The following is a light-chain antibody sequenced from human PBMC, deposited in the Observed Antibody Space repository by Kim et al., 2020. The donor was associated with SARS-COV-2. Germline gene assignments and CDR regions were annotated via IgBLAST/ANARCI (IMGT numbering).Light chain of an antibody. Sequence: DIQMTQSPSSLSASVGDRVTITCRASQSISTYLNWYQQKRGKAPKVLIYDASSLESEVPSRFSGSGSGTDFTLTISSLQPEDFATYYCQQSYSAPRTFGQGTKLEF. J-gene: IGKJ2*01. V-gene: IGKV1-39*01. CDR3: QQSYSAPRT. CDR2: DAS. CDR1: QSISTY.